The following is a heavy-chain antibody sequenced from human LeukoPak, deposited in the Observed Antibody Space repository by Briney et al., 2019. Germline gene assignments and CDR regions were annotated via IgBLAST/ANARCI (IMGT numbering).Heavy chain of an antibody. D-gene: IGHD4-17*01. CDR2: VSGSGGST. CDR3: AKGGGDYLIYYGMDV. Sequence: GGSLRLSCAASGFTFSSYAMSWVRQAPGKGLEWVSGVSGSGGSTYYADAVKGRFTISRDNSKNTLYLQMNTLRAEDTAVYYCAKGGGDYLIYYGMDVWGQGATVTVSS. J-gene: IGHJ6*02. CDR1: GFTFSSYA. V-gene: IGHV3-23*01.